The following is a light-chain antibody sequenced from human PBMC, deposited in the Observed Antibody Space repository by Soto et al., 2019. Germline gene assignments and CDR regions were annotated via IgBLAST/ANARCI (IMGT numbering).Light chain of an antibody. CDR3: QQLNSYPQT. CDR1: PGISGY. V-gene: IGKV1-9*01. CDR2: AAS. Sequence: DIQLTQAPSFLSASVGDSLTITCRASPGISGYLAWYQQKPRKAPKLLIYAASTLQSAVPPRFSGSESGTEFTLTISGVQPEDFATYYCQQLNSYPQTFGQGPKVEIK. J-gene: IGKJ1*01.